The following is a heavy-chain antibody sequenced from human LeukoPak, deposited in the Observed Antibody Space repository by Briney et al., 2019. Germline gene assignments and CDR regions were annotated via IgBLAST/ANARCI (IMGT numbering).Heavy chain of an antibody. Sequence: PSETLSLTCAVYGGSFSGYYWSWIRQPPGKGLEWIGEINHSGSTNYNPSLKSRVTISVDTSKNQLSLKLSSVTAADTAVYYCAYSSSLNWFDPWGQGTLVTVSS. CDR1: GGSFSGYY. V-gene: IGHV4-34*01. J-gene: IGHJ5*02. D-gene: IGHD6-6*01. CDR3: AYSSSLNWFDP. CDR2: INHSGST.